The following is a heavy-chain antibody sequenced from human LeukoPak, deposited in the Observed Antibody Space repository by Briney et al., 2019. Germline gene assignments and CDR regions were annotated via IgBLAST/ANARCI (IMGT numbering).Heavy chain of an antibody. CDR3: AREGMVRGVINY. V-gene: IGHV3-21*01. D-gene: IGHD3-10*01. Sequence: AGGSLRLSCAASGFTFSSYAMSWVRQAPGKGLEWVSSISSSSSYIYYADSVKGRFTISRDNAKNSLYLQMNSLRAEDTAVYYCAREGMVRGVINYWGQGTLVTVSS. CDR2: ISSSSSYI. CDR1: GFTFSSYA. J-gene: IGHJ4*02.